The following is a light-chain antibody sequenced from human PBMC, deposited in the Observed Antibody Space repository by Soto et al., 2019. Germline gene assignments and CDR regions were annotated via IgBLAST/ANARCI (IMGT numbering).Light chain of an antibody. CDR2: GAS. Sequence: EIVMTQSPATLSVSPGERATLSCRASQSVSSNLAWYQQKPGQAPRLLIYGASTRATGIPARFSCSGSGTEFTLTISRLQTEDFAVYYCQQYNNWPPENTFGQGTKLEIK. CDR3: QQYNNWPPENT. V-gene: IGKV3-15*01. J-gene: IGKJ2*01. CDR1: QSVSSN.